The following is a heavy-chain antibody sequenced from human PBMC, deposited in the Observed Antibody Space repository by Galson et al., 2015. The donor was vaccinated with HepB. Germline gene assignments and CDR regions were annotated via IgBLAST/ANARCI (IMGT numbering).Heavy chain of an antibody. CDR1: GFTFSTYW. D-gene: IGHD3-10*01. CDR2: INEDGRTT. J-gene: IGHJ4*02. Sequence: SLRLSCAASGFTFSTYWMHWVRQAPGKGLVRVSRINEDGRTTNYADSVKGRFTISRDNAKNTLYLQMNSLTVEDTAVYYCARDVGGLGSRWGQGTLVTVSS. V-gene: IGHV3-74*01. CDR3: ARDVGGLGSR.